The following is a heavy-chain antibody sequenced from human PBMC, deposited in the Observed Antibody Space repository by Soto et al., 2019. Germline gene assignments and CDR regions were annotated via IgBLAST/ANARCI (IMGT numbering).Heavy chain of an antibody. CDR1: VGSFSGYY. D-gene: IGHD1-7*01. Sequence: QVQLQQWGAGLLKPSETLSLTCAVYVGSFSGYYWSWIRQPPGKGLEWIGEINHSGSTNYNPSLKSRVTISVDTSKNQFSLKLSSVTAADTAVYYCARGGWNYRSWGQGTLVTVSS. CDR3: ARGGWNYRS. CDR2: INHSGST. J-gene: IGHJ4*02. V-gene: IGHV4-34*01.